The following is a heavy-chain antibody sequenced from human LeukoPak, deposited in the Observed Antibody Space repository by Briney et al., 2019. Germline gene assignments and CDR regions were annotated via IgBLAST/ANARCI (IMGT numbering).Heavy chain of an antibody. J-gene: IGHJ4*02. CDR1: GFTFGDYA. CDR2: IRTNACGGTT. V-gene: IGHV3-49*03. CDR3: TRAVRVWFGERRYYFDY. Sequence: GGSLTLSCTASGFTFGDYAMSWFRQAPGKGLEWVGFIRTNACGGTTEYAAPVKGRFTISRDDSKSIAYLQMNSLKTEDTAVYYCTRAVRVWFGERRYYFDYWGQGTLVTVSS. D-gene: IGHD3-10*01.